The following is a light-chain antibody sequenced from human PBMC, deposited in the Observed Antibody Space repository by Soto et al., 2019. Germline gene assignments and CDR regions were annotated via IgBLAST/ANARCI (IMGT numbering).Light chain of an antibody. CDR1: SSDIGGYNY. CDR3: SSYTSSSTPYV. V-gene: IGLV2-14*01. CDR2: GVS. J-gene: IGLJ1*01. Sequence: QSALTQPASVSGSPGQSITISCTGTSSDIGGYNYVSWYQQYPGKAPKLMIFGVSDRPSGVSNRFSGSKSGTTASLTISGLQAEDEADYYCSSYTSSSTPYVFGTGTKVTVL.